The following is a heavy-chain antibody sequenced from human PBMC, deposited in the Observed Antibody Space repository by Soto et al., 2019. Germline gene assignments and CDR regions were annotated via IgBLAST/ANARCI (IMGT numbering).Heavy chain of an antibody. CDR3: AKDSWGAAAGTVSLYLHYIDV. CDR2: ISGSGGST. CDR1: GFTFSSYA. J-gene: IGHJ6*03. D-gene: IGHD6-13*01. V-gene: IGHV3-23*01. Sequence: EVQLLESGGGLVQPGGSLRLSCAASGFTFSSYAMSWVRQAPGKGLEWVSAISGSGGSTYYADSVKGRFTISRDNSKNTLYLQMNSPRAEDTAVYYCAKDSWGAAAGTVSLYLHYIDVWGKGTTVTVSS.